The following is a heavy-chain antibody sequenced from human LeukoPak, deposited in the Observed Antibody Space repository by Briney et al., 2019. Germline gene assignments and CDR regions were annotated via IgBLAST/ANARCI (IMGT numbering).Heavy chain of an antibody. V-gene: IGHV3-21*01. CDR2: ISSSSYI. D-gene: IGHD6-13*01. J-gene: IGHJ4*02. Sequence: GGSLRLSCAASGFTFSSYSMNWVRQAPGKGLEWVSSISSSSYIYYADSVKGRFTISRDNAKNSLYLQMNSLRAEDTAVYYCARARFSSTFYFDYWGQGTLVTVSS. CDR1: GFTFSSYS. CDR3: ARARFSSTFYFDY.